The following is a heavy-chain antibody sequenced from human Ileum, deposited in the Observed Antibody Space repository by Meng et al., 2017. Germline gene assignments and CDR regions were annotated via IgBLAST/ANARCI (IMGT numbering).Heavy chain of an antibody. J-gene: IGHJ5*02. D-gene: IGHD3/OR15-3a*01. CDR3: ARVRRGLGLRFDP. CDR1: GGSISSGGYY. V-gene: IGHV4-31*03. CDR2: IFYSGST. Sequence: QVQLKKSGPGLVKPSQTLSPTCTVSGGSISSGGYYWGWIRQHPGKGLEWIGYIFYSGSTYYNSSLKSRINISVDTSKNQFSLKVSSVTAADTAVYYCARVRRGLGLRFDPWGQGTLVTVSS.